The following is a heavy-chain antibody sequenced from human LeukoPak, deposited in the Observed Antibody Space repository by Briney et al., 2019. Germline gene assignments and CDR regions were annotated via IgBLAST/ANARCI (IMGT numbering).Heavy chain of an antibody. CDR1: GGSFSGYY. Sequence: PSETLSLTCAVYGGSFSGYYWSWIRQPPGKGLEWIGEINHSGSTNYNPSLKSRITISVDTSKNQFSLKLSSVTAADTAVYYCARDRLYCSSTSCYRWFDPWGQGTLVTVSS. V-gene: IGHV4-34*01. CDR3: ARDRLYCSSTSCYRWFDP. J-gene: IGHJ5*02. D-gene: IGHD2-2*01. CDR2: INHSGST.